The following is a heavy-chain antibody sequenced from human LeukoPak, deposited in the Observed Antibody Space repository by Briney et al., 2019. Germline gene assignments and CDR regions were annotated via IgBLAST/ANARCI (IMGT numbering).Heavy chain of an antibody. CDR2: ISAYNGNT. CDR3: ARVRDIVVVPASPRGEDYYYYYMDV. J-gene: IGHJ6*03. V-gene: IGHV1-18*01. Sequence: ASVKVSCKASGYTFTSYGISWVRQAPGQGLEWMGWISAYNGNTNYAQKLQGRVTKTTDTSTSTAYMELRSLRSDDTAVYYCARVRDIVVVPASPRGEDYYYYYMDVWGKGTTVTVSS. CDR1: GYTFTSYG. D-gene: IGHD2-2*01.